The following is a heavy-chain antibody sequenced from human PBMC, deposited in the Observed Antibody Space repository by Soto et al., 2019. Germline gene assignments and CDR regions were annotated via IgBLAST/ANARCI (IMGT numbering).Heavy chain of an antibody. Sequence: PSETLSLTCAVYGGSFSGYYWSWIRQPPGKGLEWIGEINHSGSTNYNPSLKSRVTISVDTSKNQFSLKLSSVTAADTAVYYCARRGYSSGWYQPLDYWGQGTLVTV. CDR3: ARRGYSSGWYQPLDY. D-gene: IGHD6-19*01. V-gene: IGHV4-34*01. CDR1: GGSFSGYY. CDR2: INHSGST. J-gene: IGHJ4*02.